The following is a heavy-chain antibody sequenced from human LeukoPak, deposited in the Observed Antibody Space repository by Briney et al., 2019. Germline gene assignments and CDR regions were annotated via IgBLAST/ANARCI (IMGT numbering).Heavy chain of an antibody. D-gene: IGHD6-6*01. V-gene: IGHV4-39*01. J-gene: IGHJ4*02. Sequence: SETLSLTCTVSGGSITSPTYYWAWIRQPPGKGLEWIGTIYYSGSTYYNPSLESRISMSVDTSKNQFSLKLTSVTAADTAVYFCARPQEYSSSSFDYWGRGTLVTVSS. CDR2: IYYSGST. CDR3: ARPQEYSSSSFDY. CDR1: GGSITSPTYY.